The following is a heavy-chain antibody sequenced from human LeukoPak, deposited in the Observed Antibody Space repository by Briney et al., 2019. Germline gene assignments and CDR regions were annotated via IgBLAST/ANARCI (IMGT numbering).Heavy chain of an antibody. CDR3: ARSRGGGRYFDWFGAFDI. J-gene: IGHJ3*02. D-gene: IGHD3-9*01. V-gene: IGHV1-69*06. Sequence: SVKVSCKASGGAFSSYAISWVRQAPGQGLEWMGGIIPIFGTANYAQKFQGRVTITADKSTSTAYMELSSLRSEDTAVYYCARSRGGGRYFDWFGAFDIWGQGTMVTVSS. CDR1: GGAFSSYA. CDR2: IIPIFGTA.